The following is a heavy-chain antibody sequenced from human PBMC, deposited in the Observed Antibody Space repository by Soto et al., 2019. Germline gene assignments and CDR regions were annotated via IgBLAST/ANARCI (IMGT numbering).Heavy chain of an antibody. J-gene: IGHJ6*01. CDR1: GGTFSSYA. Sequence: QVQLVQSGAEVKKPGSSVKVSCKASGGTFSSYAISWVRQAPGQGLEWMGGIIPIFGTANYAQKFQGRVTITADDSTSTAYMELSSVRSEDTAVYYCARIGAGYYYCGMDVWGQGTTVTVSS. CDR2: IIPIFGTA. V-gene: IGHV1-69*01. D-gene: IGHD3-3*01. CDR3: ARIGAGYYYCGMDV.